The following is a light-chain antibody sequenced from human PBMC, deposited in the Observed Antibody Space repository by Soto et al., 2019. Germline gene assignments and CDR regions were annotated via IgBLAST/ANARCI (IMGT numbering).Light chain of an antibody. V-gene: IGLV1-40*01. CDR1: SSKIGAGYD. Sequence: QSVLTQPPSVSGGPGQRVTISCTGNSSKIGAGYDVHWYQQLPGTAPKLLIYGNSNRPSGAPERFSGSKSGTSASLAITGLQAEDEADYYCQSHDSSLSGYVFGTGTKVTVL. CDR2: GNS. J-gene: IGLJ1*01. CDR3: QSHDSSLSGYV.